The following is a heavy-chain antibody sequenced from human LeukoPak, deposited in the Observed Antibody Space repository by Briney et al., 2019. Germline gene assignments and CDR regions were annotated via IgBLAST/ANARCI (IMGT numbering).Heavy chain of an antibody. CDR1: GGSVSSGSYY. CDR2: IYHSGST. D-gene: IGHD3-22*01. J-gene: IGHJ4*02. CDR3: ARLSYYYDSSDSGY. Sequence: SETLSLTCTVSGGSVSSGSYYWSWVRQPPGKGPEWIGEIYHSGSTNYNPSLKSRVTISVDKSKNQFSLKLSSVTAADTAVYYCARLSYYYDSSDSGYWGQGTLVTVSS. V-gene: IGHV4-4*02.